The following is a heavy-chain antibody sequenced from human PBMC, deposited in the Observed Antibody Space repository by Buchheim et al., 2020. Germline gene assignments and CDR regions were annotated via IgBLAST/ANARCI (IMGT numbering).Heavy chain of an antibody. CDR3: ARDLYSNSRYYYGMDV. J-gene: IGHJ6*02. V-gene: IGHV3-30-3*01. D-gene: IGHD4-11*01. CDR2: ISYDGSNK. CDR1: GFTFSPYA. Sequence: QVQLVESGGGVVQPGRSLRLSCAASGFTFSPYAMHWVRQAPGRGLEWVAVISYDGSNKYADSVKGRFTISRDNSKNTLYLQMNSLVAEDTAVCSCARDLYSNSRYYYGMDVWGQGT.